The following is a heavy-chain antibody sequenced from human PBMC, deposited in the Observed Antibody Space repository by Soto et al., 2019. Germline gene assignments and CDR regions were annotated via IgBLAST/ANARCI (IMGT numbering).Heavy chain of an antibody. D-gene: IGHD4-17*01. CDR3: AREPTTTFHAFDI. CDR1: GFTFSDYY. CDR2: ISSSGSTI. J-gene: IGHJ3*02. V-gene: IGHV3-11*01. Sequence: GGSLRLSCAASGFTFSDYYMSWIRQAPGKGLEWVSYISSSGSTIYYGDSVKGRLTISRDNAKNSLYLQMNSLRAEDTAVYYSAREPTTTFHAFDIWGQGTMDPVSS.